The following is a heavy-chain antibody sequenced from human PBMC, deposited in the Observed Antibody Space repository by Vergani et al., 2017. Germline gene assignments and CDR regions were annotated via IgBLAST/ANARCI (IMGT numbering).Heavy chain of an antibody. J-gene: IGHJ6*03. Sequence: QVQLQQWGAGLLKPSETLSLTCAVYGGSFRGYYWSWIRQPPGKGLEWIGEINHSGSTNYNPSLKSRVTISVDTSKNQFSLKLSSVTAADTAVYYCARGGATVSGFGEPHYYYMDVWGKGTTVTVSS. CDR2: INHSGST. CDR3: ARGGATVSGFGEPHYYYMDV. D-gene: IGHD3-10*01. CDR1: GGSFRGYY. V-gene: IGHV4-34*01.